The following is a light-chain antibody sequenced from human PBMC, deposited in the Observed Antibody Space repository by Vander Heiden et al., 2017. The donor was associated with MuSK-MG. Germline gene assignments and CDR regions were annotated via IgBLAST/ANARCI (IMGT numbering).Light chain of an antibody. Sequence: DIQMTQSPSSLSASLRDRVPITYRASPSISSYLNWYQHKPGKPPKLLIYAACRLESGVRSRFSGSGSGTDFTLTISRLQPEDFATYYCQQSDSTPHTFGHGTKVDIK. J-gene: IGKJ3*01. CDR1: PSISSY. V-gene: IGKV1-39*01. CDR2: AAC. CDR3: QQSDSTPHT.